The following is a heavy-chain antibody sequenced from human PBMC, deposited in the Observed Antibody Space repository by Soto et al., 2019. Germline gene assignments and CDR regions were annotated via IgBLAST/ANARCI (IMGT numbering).Heavy chain of an antibody. CDR3: AREVIWLLGAFDI. D-gene: IGHD5-18*01. V-gene: IGHV1-8*01. Sequence: ASVKVSCKASGYTFTSYDINWVRQATGQGLEWMGWMNPNSGNTGYAQKFQGRVTMTRNTSISTAYMELSSLRSEDTAVYYCAREVIWLLGAFDIWGQGKMVTVSS. CDR2: MNPNSGNT. CDR1: GYTFTSYD. J-gene: IGHJ3*02.